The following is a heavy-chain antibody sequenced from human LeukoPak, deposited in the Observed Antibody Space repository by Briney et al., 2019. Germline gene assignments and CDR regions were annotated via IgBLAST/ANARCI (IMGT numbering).Heavy chain of an antibody. CDR1: SGSISGYF. Sequence: SETLSLTCTVSSGSISGYFWSWIRQPPGKGLEWIAYIHYGGSTNYNPSLKSRVTISVDTSKDQFSLRLSSVTAADTAVYYCARHRDTSGYKYAFDIWGQGTMVTVSS. J-gene: IGHJ3*02. V-gene: IGHV4-59*08. CDR2: IHYGGST. D-gene: IGHD3-22*01. CDR3: ARHRDTSGYKYAFDI.